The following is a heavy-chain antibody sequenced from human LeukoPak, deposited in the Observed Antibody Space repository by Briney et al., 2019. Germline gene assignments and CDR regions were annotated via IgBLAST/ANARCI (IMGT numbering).Heavy chain of an antibody. D-gene: IGHD1-26*01. CDR1: GGTFSSYA. Sequence: ASVKVSCKASGGTFSSYAISWVRQAPGQGLEWMGRIIPILGIANYAQKFQGRVTITADKSTSTAYMELSSLRSEDTAVYYCARDQGIVGATGWVYWGQGTLVTVSS. J-gene: IGHJ4*02. CDR3: ARDQGIVGATGWVY. V-gene: IGHV1-69*04. CDR2: IIPILGIA.